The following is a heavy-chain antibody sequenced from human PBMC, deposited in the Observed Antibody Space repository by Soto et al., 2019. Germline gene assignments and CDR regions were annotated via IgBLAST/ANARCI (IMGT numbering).Heavy chain of an antibody. CDR1: GVSLSPHY. CDR3: ARGSYYGSGES. V-gene: IGHV4-59*11. D-gene: IGHD3-10*01. J-gene: IGHJ4*02. Sequence: SETLSLTCAVSGVSLSPHYWNWIRQPPGKGLEWIGYSYYSGSTTYNHALKSRVTISVDTSKNQFSLNLRSVTAADTAVYYCARGSYYGSGESWGQGTLVTVSS. CDR2: SYYSGST.